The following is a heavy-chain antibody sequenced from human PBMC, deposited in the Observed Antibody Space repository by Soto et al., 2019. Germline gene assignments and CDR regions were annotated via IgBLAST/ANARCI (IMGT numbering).Heavy chain of an antibody. D-gene: IGHD6-19*01. CDR2: ISAYNGNT. J-gene: IGHJ4*02. V-gene: IGHV1-18*01. CDR3: ASTLSSGWYYFDY. Sequence: ASVKVSCKPSGYTFTSYGISWVRQAPGQGLEWMGWISAYNGNTNYAQKLQGRVTMTTDTSTSTAYTELRSLRSDDTAVYYCASTLSSGWYYFDYWGQGTLVTVSS. CDR1: GYTFTSYG.